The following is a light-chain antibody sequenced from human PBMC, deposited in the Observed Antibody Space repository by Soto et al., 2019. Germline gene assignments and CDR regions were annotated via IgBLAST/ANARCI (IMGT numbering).Light chain of an antibody. V-gene: IGKV3-20*01. J-gene: IGKJ1*01. CDR3: KQYGRSPWT. Sequence: EMVLMHSPVTLALSPWKRATLSCRASQSVSSSYLAWYQQKPGQSPRLLMYGASSRATGIQDRFSGSGSGKDFTLTIRRMENEDFEVYYCKQYGRSPWTCGQGTRGDLK. CDR1: QSVSSSY. CDR2: GAS.